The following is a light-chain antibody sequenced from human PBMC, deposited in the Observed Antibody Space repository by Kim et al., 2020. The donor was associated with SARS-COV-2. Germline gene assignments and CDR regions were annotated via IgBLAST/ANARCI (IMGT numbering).Light chain of an antibody. CDR2: EDS. J-gene: IGLJ3*02. CDR1: SSDVGSYNT. V-gene: IGLV2-23*01. Sequence: QSALTQPASVSGSPGQSITISCTGTSSDVGSYNTVSWYQQYPDKAHTLMFYEDSQRPSGISNRFSGSKSGNTASLTISGLQDEDGADYYCSSYAGSSAWVFGGGTQLTVL. CDR3: SSYAGSSAWV.